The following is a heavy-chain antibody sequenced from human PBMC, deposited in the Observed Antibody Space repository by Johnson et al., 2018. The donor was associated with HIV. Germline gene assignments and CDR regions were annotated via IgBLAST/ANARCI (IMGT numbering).Heavy chain of an antibody. Sequence: QVQLVESGGGVVQPGRSLRLSCAASGFTFSSYAMHWVRRAPGKGLEWVATTSFDERGKHYTDSVKGRFTISRDNSKNALYLQLNSLRPEDTAVYYCARDGAIAGAATEALDLWGQGTMVIVSS. CDR3: ARDGAIAGAATEALDL. CDR1: GFTFSSYA. CDR2: TSFDERGK. J-gene: IGHJ3*01. V-gene: IGHV3-30*04. D-gene: IGHD1-26*01.